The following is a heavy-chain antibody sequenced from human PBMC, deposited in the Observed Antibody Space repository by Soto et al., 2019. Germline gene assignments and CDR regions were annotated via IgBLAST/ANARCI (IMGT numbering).Heavy chain of an antibody. Sequence: QVQLVESGGGVVQPGRSLRLSCAASGFTFSSYGMHWVRQAPGKGLEWVAVISYDGSNKYYADSVKGRFTISRDNSKNTLYLQMNSLRAEDTAVYYCAKDGGDQPFCDYWGQGTLVTVSS. CDR3: AKDGGDQPFCDY. CDR2: ISYDGSNK. D-gene: IGHD3-10*01. V-gene: IGHV3-30*18. J-gene: IGHJ4*02. CDR1: GFTFSSYG.